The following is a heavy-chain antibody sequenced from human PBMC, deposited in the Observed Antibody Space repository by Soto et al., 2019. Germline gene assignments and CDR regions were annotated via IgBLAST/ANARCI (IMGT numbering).Heavy chain of an antibody. J-gene: IGHJ4*02. CDR1: GFTVSSNY. D-gene: IGHD3-3*01. Sequence: GGSLRLSCAASGFTVSSNYMSWVRQAPGKGLEWVSVIYSGGSTYYADSVKGRFTISRDNSKNTLYLQMNSLRAEDTAVYYCASLFGVVHFDYWGQGTLVTVSS. CDR3: ASLFGVVHFDY. V-gene: IGHV3-66*01. CDR2: IYSGGST.